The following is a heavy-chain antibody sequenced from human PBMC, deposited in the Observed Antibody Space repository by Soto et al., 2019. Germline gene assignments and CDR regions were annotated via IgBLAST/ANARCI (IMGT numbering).Heavy chain of an antibody. CDR2: IYYNGRT. Sequence: ETLSLTCTVSGGSISTYYWSWIRQPPGKGLEWIGYIYYNGRTNYNPSLESRVTISLDTSKSQFSLKLSSVSAADTAVYYCARDGSGYDFWSGPYFFDYWGPGTLVTVS. V-gene: IGHV4-59*01. CDR3: ARDGSGYDFWSGPYFFDY. D-gene: IGHD3-3*01. CDR1: GGSISTYY. J-gene: IGHJ4*02.